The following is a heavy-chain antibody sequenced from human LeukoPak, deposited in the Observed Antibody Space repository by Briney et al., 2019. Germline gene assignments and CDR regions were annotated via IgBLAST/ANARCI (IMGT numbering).Heavy chain of an antibody. CDR3: ARGWAGAFDS. Sequence: GGFLRLSCAASGFTFSSYDMNWVRQAPGKGLEWVSVLHNDGTTHYAEYVKGRFTISRDDSQNTLHLQMNSLRAEDTALYYCARGWAGAFDSWGQGTLVTVSS. CDR2: LHNDGTT. CDR1: GFTFSSYD. D-gene: IGHD1-26*01. J-gene: IGHJ4*02. V-gene: IGHV3-66*01.